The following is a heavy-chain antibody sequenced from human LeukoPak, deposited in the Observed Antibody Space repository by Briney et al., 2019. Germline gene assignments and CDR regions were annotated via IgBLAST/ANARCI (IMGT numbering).Heavy chain of an antibody. CDR1: GGTFSSYA. D-gene: IGHD3-22*01. Sequence: ASVKVSCKASGGTFSSYAISWVRQAPGQGLEWMGGIIPIFGTANYAQKFQGRVTITADKSTSTAYMEPSSLRSEDTAVYYCARSHHTYYYDSSGYATTWGQGTLVTVSS. CDR3: ARSHHTYYYDSSGYATT. V-gene: IGHV1-69*06. J-gene: IGHJ5*02. CDR2: IIPIFGTA.